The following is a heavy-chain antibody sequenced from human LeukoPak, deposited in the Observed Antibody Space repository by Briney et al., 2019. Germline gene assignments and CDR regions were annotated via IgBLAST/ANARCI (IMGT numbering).Heavy chain of an antibody. CDR3: ARGDYDFDY. CDR2: ISAYNGNT. V-gene: IGHV1-18*01. CDR1: GYTFTSYG. Sequence: ASVKVSFKASGYTFTSYGITWVRQAPGQGLEWMGWISAYNGNTNYAQKLQGRVTVTTDTPTNTAYMELGSLRSDDTAVYYCARGDYDFDYWGQGTRVTVSS. D-gene: IGHD4-17*01. J-gene: IGHJ4*02.